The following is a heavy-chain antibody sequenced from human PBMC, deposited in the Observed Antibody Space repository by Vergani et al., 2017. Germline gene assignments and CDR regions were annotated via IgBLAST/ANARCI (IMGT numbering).Heavy chain of an antibody. CDR1: GYTFTSYG. CDR3: ARGRIAVDSTGFDYYYYGMDV. Sequence: QVQLVQSGAEVKKPGASVKVSCKASGYTFTSYGISWVRQAPGQGLEWMGWISAYNGNTNYAQKLQGRVTMTTDTSTSTAYMELRSLRSDDTAVYYCARGRIAVDSTGFDYYYYGMDVWGQGTTVTVSS. V-gene: IGHV1-18*04. D-gene: IGHD6-19*01. CDR2: ISAYNGNT. J-gene: IGHJ6*02.